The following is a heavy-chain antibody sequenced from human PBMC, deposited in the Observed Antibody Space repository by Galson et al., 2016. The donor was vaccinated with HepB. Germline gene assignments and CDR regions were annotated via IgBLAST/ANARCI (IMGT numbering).Heavy chain of an antibody. CDR1: GLTFSSYA. Sequence: SLRLSCAFPGLTFSSYAMHWVRQAPGKGMEWLADISHDGSNKYYADSVKGRFNISRDNAKNTLFLQMSSLRADDTAVYYCAKVEAYWGQGTLVTVSS. CDR2: ISHDGSNK. CDR3: AKVEAY. J-gene: IGHJ4*02. V-gene: IGHV3-30*18.